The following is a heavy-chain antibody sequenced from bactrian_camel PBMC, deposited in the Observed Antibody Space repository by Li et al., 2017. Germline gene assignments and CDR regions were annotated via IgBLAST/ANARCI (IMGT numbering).Heavy chain of an antibody. V-gene: IGHV3S35*01. CDR1: GYTASINC. J-gene: IGHJ6*01. CDR2: IYRDGGAT. CDR3: TAGGGSGAPLIVGDRVTGKFGY. Sequence: DVQLVESGGGSVQAGGSLRLSCAASGYTASINCVGWFRRVGDEREGVASIYRDGGATHYADSVKGRFTISHDNANQTVYLQMNSLKPEDTARYYCTAGGGSGAPLIVGDRVTGKFGYWDKGTQVTVS. D-gene: IGHD8*01.